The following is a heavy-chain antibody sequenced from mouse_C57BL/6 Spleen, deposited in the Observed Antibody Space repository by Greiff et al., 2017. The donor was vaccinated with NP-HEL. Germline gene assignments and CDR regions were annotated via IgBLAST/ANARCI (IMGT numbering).Heavy chain of an antibody. D-gene: IGHD2-12*01. V-gene: IGHV5-16*01. CDR2: INYDGSST. CDR1: GFTFSDYY. CDR3: ARSSYDFDV. J-gene: IGHJ1*03. Sequence: EVKLMESEGGLVQPGSSMKLSCTASGFTFSDYYMAWVRQVPEKGLEWVANINYDGSSTYYLDSLKSRFIISRDNAKNILYLQMSSLKSEDTATYYCARSSYDFDVWGTGTTVTVSS.